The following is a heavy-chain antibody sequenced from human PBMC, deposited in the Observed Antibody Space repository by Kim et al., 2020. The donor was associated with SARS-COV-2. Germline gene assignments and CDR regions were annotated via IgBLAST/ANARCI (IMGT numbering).Heavy chain of an antibody. Sequence: SETLSLTCTVSGGSISSGGYYWSWIRQHPGKGLEWIGYIYYSGSTYYNPSLKSRVTISVDTSKNQFSLKLSSVIAADTAVYYCARAETRITIFGVVIILAFDIWGQGTMVTVSS. CDR1: GGSISSGGYY. J-gene: IGHJ3*02. V-gene: IGHV4-31*03. CDR3: ARAETRITIFGVVIILAFDI. CDR2: IYYSGST. D-gene: IGHD3-3*01.